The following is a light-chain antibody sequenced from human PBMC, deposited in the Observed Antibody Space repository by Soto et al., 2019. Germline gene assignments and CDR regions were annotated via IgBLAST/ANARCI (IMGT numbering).Light chain of an antibody. Sequence: QSVXTQPASGSGSPGQSITISCTGTSSDVGAYNYVSWYQQHPGKAPKLMIYDVSNRPSGVSNRFSGSKSGNTASLTISGLQAEDEADYYCSSYTSSSTLDVFGTGTKVTVL. CDR1: SSDVGAYNY. CDR3: SSYTSSSTLDV. V-gene: IGLV2-14*01. J-gene: IGLJ1*01. CDR2: DVS.